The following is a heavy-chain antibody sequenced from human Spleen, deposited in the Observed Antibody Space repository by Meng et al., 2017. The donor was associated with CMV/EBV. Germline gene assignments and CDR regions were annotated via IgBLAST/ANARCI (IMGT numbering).Heavy chain of an antibody. D-gene: IGHD3-22*01. CDR3: TRRPNYYDAGGYYYYFDY. CDR2: ISYDGSNE. V-gene: IGHV3-30*04. Sequence: GGSLRLSCTASGFTFSSYAIHWVRQAPGKGLEWVAVISYDGSNEYYADSVKGRFTISRDNSKNTLYLQMNGLKTEDTAVYYCTRRPNYYDAGGYYYYFDYWGQGTLVTVSS. J-gene: IGHJ4*02. CDR1: GFTFSSYA.